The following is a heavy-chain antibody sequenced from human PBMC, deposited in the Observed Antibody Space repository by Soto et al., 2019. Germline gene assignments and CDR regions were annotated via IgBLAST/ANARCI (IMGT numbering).Heavy chain of an antibody. D-gene: IGHD6-13*01. CDR1: GFTFSSYS. CDR2: ISSSSSYI. Sequence: EVQLVESGGGLVKPGGSLRLSCAASGFTFSSYSMNWVRQAPGKGLEWVSSISSSSSYIYYADSVKGRFTISRDNAKNSLYLQMNSLRAEDTAVYYCARAPGQQHTPLDYWGQGTLVTVSS. J-gene: IGHJ4*02. V-gene: IGHV3-21*01. CDR3: ARAPGQQHTPLDY.